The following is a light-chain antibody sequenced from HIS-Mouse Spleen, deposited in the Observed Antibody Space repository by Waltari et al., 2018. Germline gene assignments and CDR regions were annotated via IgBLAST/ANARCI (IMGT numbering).Light chain of an antibody. J-gene: IGKJ2*01. CDR1: QSLVYSDGNTY. V-gene: IGKV2-30*01. CDR3: MQGTHPYT. Sequence: DVVMTQSPLSLPVTLGQPASISCRSSQSLVYSDGNTYLNWFQQRPGKSPRRLIYKVSNRDSGVPDRFSGSGSGTDFTLKISRVEADDVGVYYCMQGTHPYTFGQGTKLEIK. CDR2: KVS.